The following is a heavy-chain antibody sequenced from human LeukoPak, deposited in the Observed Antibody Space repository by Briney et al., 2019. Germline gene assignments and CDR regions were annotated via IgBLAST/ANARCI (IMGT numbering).Heavy chain of an antibody. V-gene: IGHV4-4*07. CDR2: MFANGNA. CDR3: ARDIVAASSDGFDV. J-gene: IGHJ3*01. D-gene: IGHD2-21*01. Sequence: SETLSLTCSVSGGSVSSFFWSWIRQPAGRELECLGRMFANGNANYNPPLKSRISMSVDTSTIQFSLTLTSVTDAEPAIYYCARDIVAASSDGFDVWGQGTTVIVSS. CDR1: GGSVSSFF.